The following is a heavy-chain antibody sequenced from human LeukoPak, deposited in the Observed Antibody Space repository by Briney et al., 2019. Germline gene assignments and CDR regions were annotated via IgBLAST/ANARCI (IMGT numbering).Heavy chain of an antibody. D-gene: IGHD3-22*01. J-gene: IGHJ1*01. CDR2: ISGDGRST. CDR3: AKVYRYYDSSCQH. Sequence: GGSLRLSCAASGFTFDDYAMHWVRQAPGKGLEWVSLISGDGRSTYFADSVKGRFTISRDNSKNSLYLQMNSLRTEDTALYYCAKVYRYYDSSCQHWGQGTLVTLSS. V-gene: IGHV3-43*02. CDR1: GFTFDDYA.